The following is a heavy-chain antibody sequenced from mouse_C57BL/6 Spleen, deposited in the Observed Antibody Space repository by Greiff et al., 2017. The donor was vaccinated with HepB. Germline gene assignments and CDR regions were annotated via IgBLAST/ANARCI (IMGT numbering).Heavy chain of an antibody. D-gene: IGHD2-14*01. Sequence: DVMLVESGEGLVKPGGSLKLSCAASGFTFSSYAMSWVRQTPEKRLEWVAYISSGGDYIYYADTVKGRFTISRDNARNTLYLQMSSLKSEDTAMYYCTRDRIYPFDYWGQGTTLTVSS. CDR2: ISSGGDYI. CDR1: GFTFSSYA. J-gene: IGHJ2*01. CDR3: TRDRIYPFDY. V-gene: IGHV5-9-1*02.